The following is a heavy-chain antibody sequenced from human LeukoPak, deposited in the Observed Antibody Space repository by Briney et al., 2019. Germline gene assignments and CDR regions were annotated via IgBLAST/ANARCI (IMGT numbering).Heavy chain of an antibody. CDR1: GFSFSTYS. Sequence: GGSLRLSCAASGFSFSTYSMIWVRQAPGKGLEWVSSVSGTSEYIYYADSVRGRFTISRDNAKNTVYLQMNSLRAEDTAVYYCAREDLSCPRPCYYYGMDVWGQGTTVTVSS. CDR3: AREDLSCPRPCYYYGMDV. CDR2: VSGTSEYI. D-gene: IGHD2-2*01. J-gene: IGHJ6*02. V-gene: IGHV3-21*06.